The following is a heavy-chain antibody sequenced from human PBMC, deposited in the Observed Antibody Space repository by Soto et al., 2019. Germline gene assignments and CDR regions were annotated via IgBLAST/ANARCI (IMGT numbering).Heavy chain of an antibody. V-gene: IGHV3-23*01. CDR2: ISGSGGTT. J-gene: IGHJ3*02. D-gene: IGHD3-10*01. CDR3: GKDFYYYGSGSYIAFDI. CDR1: GFTFSSCA. Sequence: GGSLSLSCAASGFTFSSCAMGGVRQAPGKGLEWVSSISGSGGTTHYADSVKGRFTISRDNSRNTLYLHMNSLRAEDTAVYYCGKDFYYYGSGSYIAFDIWGQGTMVTVSS.